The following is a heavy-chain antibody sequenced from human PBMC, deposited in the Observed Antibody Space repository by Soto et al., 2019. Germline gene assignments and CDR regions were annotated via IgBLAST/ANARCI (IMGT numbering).Heavy chain of an antibody. V-gene: IGHV3-30-3*01. J-gene: IGHJ4*02. CDR1: GFTFRSYS. CDR3: ATPRGATGNLFDY. Sequence: VQLVESGGGVVLPGRSLRLSCEASGFTFRSYSMHWVRQAPGKGLEWVAVISFDGSENFYRDSVRGRFTVSRDNPKNTLYLQMDRVTADDTAIYYCATPRGATGNLFDYWGQGT. D-gene: IGHD1-26*01. CDR2: ISFDGSEN.